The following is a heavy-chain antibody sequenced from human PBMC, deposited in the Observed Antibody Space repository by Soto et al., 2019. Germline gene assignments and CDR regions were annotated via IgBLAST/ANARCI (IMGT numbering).Heavy chain of an antibody. CDR1: GGSISSSSYY. Sequence: SETLSLTCTVSGGSISSSSYYWGWIRQPPGKGLEWIGSIYYSGSTYYNPSLKSRVTISVDTSKNQFSLKLSSVTAADTAVYYCASLYYYGSGSYGYWGQGTLVTVSS. CDR3: ASLYYYGSGSYGY. V-gene: IGHV4-39*01. D-gene: IGHD3-10*01. CDR2: IYYSGST. J-gene: IGHJ4*02.